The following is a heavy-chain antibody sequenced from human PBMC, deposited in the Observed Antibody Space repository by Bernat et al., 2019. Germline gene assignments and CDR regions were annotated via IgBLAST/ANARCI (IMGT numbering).Heavy chain of an antibody. V-gene: IGHV3-30-3*01. Sequence: QVQLVESGGGVVQPGRSLRLSCAASGFTFSSYAMHWVRQAPGKGLEWVAVISYDGSNKYYADSVKGRFTISRDNSKNTLYLQMNSLRAEDTAVYYCARDGFEATHPFLDYWGQGTLVTVSS. CDR1: GFTFSSYA. D-gene: IGHD5-12*01. J-gene: IGHJ4*02. CDR3: ARDGFEATHPFLDY. CDR2: ISYDGSNK.